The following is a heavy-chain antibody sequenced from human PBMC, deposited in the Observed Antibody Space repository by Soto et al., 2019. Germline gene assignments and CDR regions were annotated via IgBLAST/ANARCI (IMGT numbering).Heavy chain of an antibody. Sequence: SETLSLTCAVYGGSFSGYYWSWIRQHPGKGLEWIGYIYYSGSTYYNPSLKSRVTISVDTSKNQFSLKLSSVTAADTAVYYCAREQYYDSSGYIDYWGQGTLVTVSS. CDR3: AREQYYDSSGYIDY. V-gene: IGHV4-31*11. D-gene: IGHD3-22*01. CDR2: IYYSGST. J-gene: IGHJ4*02. CDR1: GGSFSGYY.